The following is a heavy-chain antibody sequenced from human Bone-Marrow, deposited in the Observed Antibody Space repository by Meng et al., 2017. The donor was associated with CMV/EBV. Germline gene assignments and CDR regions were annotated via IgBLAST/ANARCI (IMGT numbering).Heavy chain of an antibody. D-gene: IGHD3-3*01. Sequence: ASVKVSCKASGYTFTGYYMHWVRQAPGQGLEWMGWINPNSGGTNDAQKFQGRVTMTRDTSISTAYMELSRLRSDDTAVYYCARDRVPHSITIFGVAPYYFDYWGQGTLVIVSS. CDR2: INPNSGGT. CDR3: ARDRVPHSITIFGVAPYYFDY. V-gene: IGHV1-2*02. J-gene: IGHJ4*02. CDR1: GYTFTGYY.